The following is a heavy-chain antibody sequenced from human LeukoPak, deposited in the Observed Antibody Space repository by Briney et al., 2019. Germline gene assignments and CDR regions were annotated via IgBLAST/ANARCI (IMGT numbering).Heavy chain of an antibody. Sequence: GESLKISCKGSGYSFTSYWIGWVRQMPGKGLEWMGIIYPGDSDTRYSPSLQGQVTISADKSISTVYLQWSSLKASDTAMYYCARLSASTYYYDSSGPYYFDYWGQGTLVTVSS. D-gene: IGHD3-22*01. CDR3: ARLSASTYYYDSSGPYYFDY. CDR1: GYSFTSYW. V-gene: IGHV5-51*01. CDR2: IYPGDSDT. J-gene: IGHJ4*02.